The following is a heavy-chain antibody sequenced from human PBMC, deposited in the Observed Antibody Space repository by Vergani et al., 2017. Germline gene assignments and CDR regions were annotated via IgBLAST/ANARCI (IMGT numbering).Heavy chain of an antibody. J-gene: IGHJ3*02. V-gene: IGHV3-30*18. Sequence: VQLLESGGGLAQPGGSLRLSCAASGFTFSSYGMHWVRQAPGKGLEWVAVISYDGSNKYYADSVKGRFTISRDNSKNTLYLQMNSLRAEDTAVYYCAKVGRSEVAGTFGAFDIWGQGTMVTVSS. D-gene: IGHD6-19*01. CDR2: ISYDGSNK. CDR1: GFTFSSYG. CDR3: AKVGRSEVAGTFGAFDI.